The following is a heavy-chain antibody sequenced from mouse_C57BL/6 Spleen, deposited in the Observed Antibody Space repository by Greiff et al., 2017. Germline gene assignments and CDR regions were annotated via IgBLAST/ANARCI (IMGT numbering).Heavy chain of an antibody. CDR1: GYSIPSGYY. V-gene: IGHV3-6*01. J-gene: IGHJ3*01. CDR2: ISYDGSN. CDR3: ARDGDYYGSSSVAY. D-gene: IGHD1-1*01. Sequence: EVQLQESGPGLVKPSQSLSLTCSVAGYSIPSGYYWNWIRQFPGNKLEWMGYISYDGSNNYNPYLKNRISITRDTSKNQLFLKLNSVTTEDTATYYCARDGDYYGSSSVAYWGQGTLVTVSA.